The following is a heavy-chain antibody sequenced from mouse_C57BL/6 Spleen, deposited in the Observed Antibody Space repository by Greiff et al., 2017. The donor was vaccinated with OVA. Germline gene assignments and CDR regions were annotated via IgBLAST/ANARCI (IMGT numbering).Heavy chain of an antibody. CDR2: IDPSDSYT. CDR1: GYTFTSYW. V-gene: IGHV1-50*01. D-gene: IGHD2-5*01. CDR3: ARSYSNLGDY. Sequence: QVQLQQPGAELVKPGASVKLSCKASGYTFTSYWMQWVKQRPGQGLEWIGEIDPSDSYTNYNQKFKGKATLTVDTSSSTAYMQLSSLTSEDSAVYYCARSYSNLGDYWGQGTTLTVSS. J-gene: IGHJ2*01.